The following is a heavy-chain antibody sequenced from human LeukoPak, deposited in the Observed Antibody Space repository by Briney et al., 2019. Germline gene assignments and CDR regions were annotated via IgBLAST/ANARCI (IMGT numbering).Heavy chain of an antibody. CDR2: ISSSSSTI. Sequence: HPGGSLRLSCAASGFTFSSYSMNWVRQAPGKGLEWVSYISSSSSTIYYADSVKGRFTISRDNAKNSLYLQMNSLRAEDTAVYYCARDDNWGSLCPLDYWGQGTLVTVSS. CDR1: GFTFSSYS. CDR3: ARDDNWGSLCPLDY. D-gene: IGHD7-27*01. J-gene: IGHJ4*02. V-gene: IGHV3-48*01.